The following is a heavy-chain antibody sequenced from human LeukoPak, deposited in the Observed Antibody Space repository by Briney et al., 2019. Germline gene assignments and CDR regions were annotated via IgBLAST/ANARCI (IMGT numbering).Heavy chain of an antibody. Sequence: NSSETPSLTCAVSGYSISSSNWWGWIRQPPGKGLEWIGYIYYSGSIYYNPSLKSRVTMSVDTSKNQFSLKLNSVTAVDTAVYYCARTWYGDRGTPGWYFDLWGRGTLVTVSS. CDR3: ARTWYGDRGTPGWYFDL. V-gene: IGHV4-28*05. D-gene: IGHD4-17*01. CDR2: IYYSGSI. J-gene: IGHJ2*01. CDR1: GYSISSSNW.